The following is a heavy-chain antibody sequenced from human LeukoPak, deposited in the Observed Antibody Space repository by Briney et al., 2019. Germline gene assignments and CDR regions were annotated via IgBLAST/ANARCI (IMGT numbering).Heavy chain of an antibody. CDR1: GGSISSHY. J-gene: IGHJ4*02. Sequence: SETLSLTCTVSGGSISSHYWSWVRQPPGKGLEWIGYVLDNVRTKDNPSLNSRFTLSADTSKNQFSLRLTFVTAADTAVYYCATIKRGNIFGFFDFWGQGILVTVSS. V-gene: IGHV4-59*11. D-gene: IGHD5-18*01. CDR2: VLDNVRT. CDR3: ATIKRGNIFGFFDF.